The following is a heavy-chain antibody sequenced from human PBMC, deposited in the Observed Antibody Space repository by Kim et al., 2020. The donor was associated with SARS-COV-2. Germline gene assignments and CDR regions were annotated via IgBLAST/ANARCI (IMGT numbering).Heavy chain of an antibody. V-gene: IGHV3-15*01. CDR3: TLLGSGSYGYYYYGMDV. J-gene: IGHJ6*02. D-gene: IGHD3-10*02. Sequence: VKGRFTISRDDSKNTLYLQMNSLKTEDTAVYYCTLLGSGSYGYYYYGMDVWGQGTTVTVSS.